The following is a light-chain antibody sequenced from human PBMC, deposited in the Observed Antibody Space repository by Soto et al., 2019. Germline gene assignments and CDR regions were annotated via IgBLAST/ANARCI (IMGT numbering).Light chain of an antibody. CDR1: QSIGTW. CDR2: DAS. J-gene: IGKJ1*01. CDR3: QQYNSYSRA. V-gene: IGKV1-5*01. Sequence: DIQMTQSPSTLSASVGDRVTITCRASQSIGTWLAWYQHKPGRAPKLLIYDASTLEGGVPSRFSGSRSGTEFTFTISSLPPDDSATYYCQQYNSYSRAFGQGTMVEIK.